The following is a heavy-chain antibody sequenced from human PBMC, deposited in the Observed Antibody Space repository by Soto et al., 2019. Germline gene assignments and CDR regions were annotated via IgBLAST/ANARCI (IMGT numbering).Heavy chain of an antibody. CDR1: GGTFSSYA. V-gene: IGHV1-69*06. CDR2: IIPIFGTA. J-gene: IGHJ5*02. D-gene: IGHD3-10*01. Sequence: QVQLVQSGAEVKKPGSLVKVSCKASGGTFSSYAISWVRQAPGQGLEWMGGIIPIFGTANYAQKFQGRVTITADKSTSTAYMELSSLRSEDTAVYYCALVRPDYYGSGSLGWFDPWGQGTLVTVSS. CDR3: ALVRPDYYGSGSLGWFDP.